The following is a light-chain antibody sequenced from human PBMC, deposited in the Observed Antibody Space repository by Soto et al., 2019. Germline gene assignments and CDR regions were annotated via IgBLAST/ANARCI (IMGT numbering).Light chain of an antibody. J-gene: IGKJ1*01. CDR2: GAS. Sequence: EIVLTQSPGTLSLSPGDRATLSCSASQTVSSNFLAWYQQRPAQAPRLLIHGASTRATSITDRFSGSVSGTDFTLTISGLEHEDFAVYYCQQYGTSPATFGQENKVEIK. CDR1: QTVSSNF. V-gene: IGKV3-20*01. CDR3: QQYGTSPAT.